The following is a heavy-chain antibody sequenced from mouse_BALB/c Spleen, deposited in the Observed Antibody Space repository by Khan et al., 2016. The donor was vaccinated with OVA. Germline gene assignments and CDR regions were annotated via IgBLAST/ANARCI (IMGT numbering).Heavy chain of an antibody. D-gene: IGHD2-2*01. CDR2: IYPGSGNT. J-gene: IGHJ3*01. CDR1: GYTFTDYY. V-gene: IGHV1-77*01. Sequence: QVQLKQSGAELARPGASVKLSCKASGYTFTDYYINWVKQRTGQGLEWIGEIYPGSGNTYSNEKFKGKATLTADKSSSTAFMQLSSLTSEDSAVYLCARSGIGSFAYWGQGTLVTVSA. CDR3: ARSGIGSFAY.